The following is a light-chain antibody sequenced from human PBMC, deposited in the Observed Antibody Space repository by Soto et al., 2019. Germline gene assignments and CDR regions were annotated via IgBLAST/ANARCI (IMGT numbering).Light chain of an antibody. CDR2: SSN. Sequence: QSVMTQPPSVSAAPGQKVTISCSGSSSNIGGNSVSWYQQLPGTAPKLLIYSSNQRPSGVPDRFSASKSGTSASLAISGLQSADEADYYCAAWDDSLNGVAFGGGTKLTVL. J-gene: IGLJ2*01. CDR1: SSNIGGNS. V-gene: IGLV1-44*01. CDR3: AAWDDSLNGVA.